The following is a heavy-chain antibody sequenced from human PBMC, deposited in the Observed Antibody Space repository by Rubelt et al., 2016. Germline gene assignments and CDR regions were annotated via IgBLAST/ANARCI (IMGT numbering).Heavy chain of an antibody. V-gene: IGHV5-10-1*01. Sequence: EVQLVQSGAEVKKPGESLRISCKGSGYSFTSYWISWVRQVPGKGLEWMARIDPSNSYTKYSPALQGHVTSSADSGIDTAYLQWSSLKASDTASYYCARHAGDGGNSEDWFDPWGQGTLVTVSS. CDR3: ARHAGDGGNSEDWFDP. J-gene: IGHJ5*02. CDR1: GYSFTSYW. D-gene: IGHD4-23*01. CDR2: IDPSNSYT.